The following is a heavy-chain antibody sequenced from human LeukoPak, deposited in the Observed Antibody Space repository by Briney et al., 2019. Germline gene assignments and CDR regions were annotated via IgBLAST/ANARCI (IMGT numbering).Heavy chain of an antibody. CDR1: GFTFSSYA. Sequence: TGGSLRLSCAASGFTFSSYAMHWVRQAPGKGLEWVSVISYDRSNAYYADSVRGRFTISRDNSKNTLYLQMSSLRVEDTAVYYCARVGVSSSVVNYYFYYMDVWGKGTTVIVSS. CDR2: ISYDRSNA. V-gene: IGHV3-30*04. CDR3: ARVGVSSSVVNYYFYYMDV. D-gene: IGHD4-23*01. J-gene: IGHJ6*03.